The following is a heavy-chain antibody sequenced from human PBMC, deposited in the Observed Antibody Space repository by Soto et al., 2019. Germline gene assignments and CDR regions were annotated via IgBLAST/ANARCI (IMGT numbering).Heavy chain of an antibody. CDR1: GYTFTSYG. Sequence: GASVKVSCKASGYTFTSYGITWVRQAPGQGLEWMGWITTYNGNTNYAQKLQGRVTMSTDTSTSTAYMELRSLRSDDTAVYYCARDLAAAGTGGQTHYYYYYRMDVWGQGTTAPVSS. CDR2: ITTYNGNT. D-gene: IGHD6-13*01. J-gene: IGHJ6*02. CDR3: ARDLAAAGTGGQTHYYYYYRMDV. V-gene: IGHV1-18*04.